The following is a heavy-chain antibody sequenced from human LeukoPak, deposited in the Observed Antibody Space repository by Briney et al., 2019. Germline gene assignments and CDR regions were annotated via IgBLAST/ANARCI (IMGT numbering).Heavy chain of an antibody. CDR2: ISPSGGST. J-gene: IGHJ4*02. CDR1: GYTFTSNY. D-gene: IGHD3-22*01. Sequence: ASVKVSCKAFGYTFTSNYMHWVRQAPGQGPEWMGVISPSGGSTTYAQKFQGRVTLTRDMSTSTDYLELSSLRSEDTAVYYCARDGDYYDSSGYTGIDYWGQGTLVTASS. V-gene: IGHV1-46*01. CDR3: ARDGDYYDSSGYTGIDY.